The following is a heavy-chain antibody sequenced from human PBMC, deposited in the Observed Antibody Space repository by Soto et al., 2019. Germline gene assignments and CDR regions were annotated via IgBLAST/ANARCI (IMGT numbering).Heavy chain of an antibody. D-gene: IGHD3-10*01. J-gene: IGHJ4*02. CDR1: GGTFSSYT. Sequence: QVQLVQSGAEVKKPGSSVKVSCKASGGTFSSYTISWVRQAPGQGLAWMGRIIPILGIANYAQKFQCRVTINADKSTSTAYMGLSSLRSEDTAVYYCARGAGGPMVRGVPLVYWGQGTLVTVSS. CDR2: IIPILGIA. CDR3: ARGAGGPMVRGVPLVY. V-gene: IGHV1-69*02.